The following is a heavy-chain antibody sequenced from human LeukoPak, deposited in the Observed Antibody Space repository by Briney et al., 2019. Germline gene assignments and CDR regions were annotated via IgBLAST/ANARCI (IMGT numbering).Heavy chain of an antibody. CDR1: GGSFSGYY. D-gene: IGHD3-22*01. V-gene: IGHV4-34*01. CDR3: ARVTSPVRITMIVVVPGYFQH. J-gene: IGHJ1*01. CDR2: INHSGST. Sequence: PSETLSLTCAVYGGSFSGYYWSWLRQPPGKGLEWIGEINHSGSTNYNPSLKSRVTISVDTSKNQFSLKLSSVTAADTAVYYCARVTSPVRITMIVVVPGYFQHWGQGTLVTVSS.